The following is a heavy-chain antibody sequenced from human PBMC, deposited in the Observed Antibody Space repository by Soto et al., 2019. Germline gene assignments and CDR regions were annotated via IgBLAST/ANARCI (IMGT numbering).Heavy chain of an antibody. D-gene: IGHD6-19*01. J-gene: IGHJ4*02. V-gene: IGHV1-18*01. Sequence: QVQLEQSGPEMRKPGASVKVSCKASNYTFIHYGITWVRQAPGQGLEWLGWVSPYNGDTHYAQNLQDRVAMTTDTSTTTAYLERRSLRSDDKAIYYCARDAFEVAGLAYWGQGTVVTVSS. CDR3: ARDAFEVAGLAY. CDR1: NYTFIHYG. CDR2: VSPYNGDT.